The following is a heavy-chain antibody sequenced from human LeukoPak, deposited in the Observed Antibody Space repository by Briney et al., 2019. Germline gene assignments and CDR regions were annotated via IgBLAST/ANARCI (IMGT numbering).Heavy chain of an antibody. Sequence: ASAKVSCKASGYTFNNYDINWVRQATGQGLEWMGWMNPNIGTTDYAQKFQGRFTITMDTSISTTYMELSSLTSEDTAVYYCARSRVGNGDYLFEDVWGQGTLVTVSS. CDR3: ARSRVGNGDYLFEDV. CDR2: MNPNIGTT. V-gene: IGHV1-8*03. D-gene: IGHD4-17*01. CDR1: GYTFNNYD. J-gene: IGHJ4*02.